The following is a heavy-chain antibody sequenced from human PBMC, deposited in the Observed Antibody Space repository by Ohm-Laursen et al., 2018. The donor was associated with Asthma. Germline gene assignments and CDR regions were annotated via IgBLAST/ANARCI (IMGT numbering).Heavy chain of an antibody. D-gene: IGHD2-15*01. CDR3: AKDKRRLGYCSGGSCPFDY. J-gene: IGHJ4*02. CDR2: ISGSGGST. CDR1: GFTFSSYA. Sequence: SPRLSCAASGFTFSSYAMSWVRQAPGKGLEWVSAISGSGGSTYYADSVKGRFTISRDNSKNALYLQMNSLRAEDTAVYYCAKDKRRLGYCSGGSCPFDYWGQGTLVTVPS. V-gene: IGHV3-23*01.